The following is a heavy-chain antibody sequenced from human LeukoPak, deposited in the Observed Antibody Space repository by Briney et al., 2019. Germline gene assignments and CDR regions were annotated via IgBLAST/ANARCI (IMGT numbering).Heavy chain of an antibody. Sequence: SQTLSLTCTVSGGSISSGSYYWSWIRQPAGEGLEWIGRIYTSGSTNYHPSLKIRDTLSEHTSKNQFSLELSSVTAADTAVYYWARHRWLWLGFFDYWGQGTLVTVSS. V-gene: IGHV4-61*02. J-gene: IGHJ4*02. CDR2: IYTSGST. CDR1: GGSISSGSYY. D-gene: IGHD5-24*01. CDR3: ARHRWLWLGFFDY.